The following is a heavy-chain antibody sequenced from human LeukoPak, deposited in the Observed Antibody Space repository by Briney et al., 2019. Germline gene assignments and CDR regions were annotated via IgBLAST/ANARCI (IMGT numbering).Heavy chain of an antibody. V-gene: IGHV4-59*01. CDR2: IYYSGST. CDR1: GGSIRSYY. Sequence: SETLSLTCSISGGSIRSYYWNWIRQPPGKGLEWIGYIYYSGSTKYNPSLQSRVTISVDTSKNQFSLKLSSVTAADTAVYYCARDRSYCSSTSCYSYGMDVWGQGTTVTVSS. CDR3: ARDRSYCSSTSCYSYGMDV. D-gene: IGHD2-2*01. J-gene: IGHJ6*02.